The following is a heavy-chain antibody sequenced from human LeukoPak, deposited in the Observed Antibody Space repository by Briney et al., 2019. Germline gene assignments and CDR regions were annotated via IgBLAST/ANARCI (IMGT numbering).Heavy chain of an antibody. CDR2: INPNSGGT. V-gene: IGHV1-2*02. J-gene: IGHJ3*02. D-gene: IGHD2-21*01. CDR1: GYTFTGYY. Sequence: GASVKVSCKASGYTFTGYYMHWVRQAPGQGLEWMGWINPNSGGTNYAQKFQGRVTMTRDTSISTAYMELSRLRSDDTAVYYCAREVPTYCGGDCYLNCDAFDIWGQGTMVTVSS. CDR3: AREVPTYCGGDCYLNCDAFDI.